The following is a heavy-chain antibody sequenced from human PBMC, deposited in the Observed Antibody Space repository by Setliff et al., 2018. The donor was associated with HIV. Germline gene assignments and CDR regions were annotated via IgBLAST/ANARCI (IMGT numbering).Heavy chain of an antibody. CDR1: DYTLTELS. Sequence: AASVKVSCKVFDYTLTELSMHWARQAPGKGLEWMGGFDPEHGKMIYAQKFQGRVTMTEDTSADTAYMELSSLRSEDTAVYYCATLYYWGQGTLVTVSS. V-gene: IGHV1-24*01. CDR3: ATLYY. J-gene: IGHJ4*02. CDR2: FDPEHGKM.